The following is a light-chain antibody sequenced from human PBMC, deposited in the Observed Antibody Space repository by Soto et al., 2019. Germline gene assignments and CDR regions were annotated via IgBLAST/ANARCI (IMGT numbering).Light chain of an antibody. CDR2: GAS. V-gene: IGKV3-20*01. CDR3: QQYTSAPLT. CDR1: QNVDTKY. Sequence: IVLPPPRGTRSLSPGESSTLSCMASQNVDTKYLAWYQLKPGQAPRIIIFGASGRATGIPDRFSGSGSGTDFTLTISRLEPEDFAVYYCQQYTSAPLTFGQGTKVDIK. J-gene: IGKJ1*01.